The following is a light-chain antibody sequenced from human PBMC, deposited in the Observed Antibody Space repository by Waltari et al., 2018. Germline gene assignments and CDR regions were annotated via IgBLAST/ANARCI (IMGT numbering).Light chain of an antibody. V-gene: IGKV3-20*01. CDR3: QQYDSSPRT. J-gene: IGKJ1*01. CDR2: GSS. CDR1: QSISSGY. Sequence: EIVLTQSPGSLSLSPGERATLSCRASQSISSGYLAWYQQKLGQAPRLLIYGSSSRATGIPDGFSGSGSGTDFTLTISRLEPEDFAVYYCQQYDSSPRTFGQGTKVEVK.